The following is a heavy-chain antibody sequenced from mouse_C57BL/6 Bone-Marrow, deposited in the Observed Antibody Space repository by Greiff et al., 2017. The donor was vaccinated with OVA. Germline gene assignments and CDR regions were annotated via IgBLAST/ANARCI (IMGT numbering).Heavy chain of an antibody. V-gene: IGHV5-17*01. J-gene: IGHJ2*01. CDR2: ISSGSSTI. D-gene: IGHD4-1*01. Sequence: DVMLVESGGGLVKPGGSLKLSCAASGFTFSDYGMHWVRQAPEKGLEWVAYISSGSSTIYYADTVKGRFTISRDNAKNTLFLQMTSLRSEDTAMYYCARNWGNYFDYWGQGTTLTVSS. CDR3: ARNWGNYFDY. CDR1: GFTFSDYG.